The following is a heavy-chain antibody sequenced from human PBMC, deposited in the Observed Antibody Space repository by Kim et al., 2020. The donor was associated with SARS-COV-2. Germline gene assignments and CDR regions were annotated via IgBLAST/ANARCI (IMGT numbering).Heavy chain of an antibody. CDR1: GFTFSSYA. D-gene: IGHD3-16*02. V-gene: IGHV3-23*01. CDR3: AKVPPGNDWASYRRDLQH. Sequence: GGSLRLSCATSGFTFSSYAMSWVRQAPGKGLEWVSTISGSGVTYYAASVKGRFTISRDNSKNTLYLQMNSLRAEDTAVDYCAKVPPGNDWASYRRDLQH. J-gene: IGHJ1*01. CDR2: ISGSGVT.